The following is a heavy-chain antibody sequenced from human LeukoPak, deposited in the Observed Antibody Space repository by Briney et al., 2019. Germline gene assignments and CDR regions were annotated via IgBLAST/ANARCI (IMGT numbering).Heavy chain of an antibody. CDR3: ARHIAAAGMNYYYYYMDV. CDR1: GGSISSSSYY. D-gene: IGHD6-13*01. CDR2: IYYSGST. V-gene: IGHV4-39*07. J-gene: IGHJ6*03. Sequence: SETLSLTCTVSGGSISSSSYYRGWIRQPPGKGLEWIGSIYYSGSTYYNPSLKSRVTISVDTSKNQFSLKLSSVTAADTAVYYCARHIAAAGMNYYYYYMDVWGKGTTVTVSS.